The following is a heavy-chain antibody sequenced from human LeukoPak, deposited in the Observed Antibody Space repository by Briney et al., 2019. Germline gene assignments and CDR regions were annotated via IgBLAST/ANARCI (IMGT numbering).Heavy chain of an antibody. CDR1: GDSVSRSDSY. J-gene: IGHJ1*01. D-gene: IGHD3-22*01. CDR3: ARRRYYDGSGYLE. V-gene: IGHV4-39*01. Sequence: SETLSLTCSVSGDSVSRSDSYWDWIRPPPGKGLEWIGTIYHSGRTYYSPSLKSRVTMSVHPSNNQFSLNLRSVTAADTAVYYCARRRYYDGSGYLEWGQGTLLSVSS. CDR2: IYHSGRT.